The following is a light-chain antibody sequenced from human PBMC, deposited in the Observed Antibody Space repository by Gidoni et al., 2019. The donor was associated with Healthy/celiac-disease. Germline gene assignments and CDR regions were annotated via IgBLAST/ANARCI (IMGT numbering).Light chain of an antibody. V-gene: IGLV2-23*01. CDR2: EGS. Sequence: QSALTQPASVSGSPGHSITISCTGTSSDVGSYNLVSWYQQHPGKAPKLMIYEGSKGPSGVSNRFSGSKSGNTASLTISGLQAEDEADYYCCSYAGSHVVFGGGTKLTVL. J-gene: IGLJ2*01. CDR3: CSYAGSHVV. CDR1: SSDVGSYNL.